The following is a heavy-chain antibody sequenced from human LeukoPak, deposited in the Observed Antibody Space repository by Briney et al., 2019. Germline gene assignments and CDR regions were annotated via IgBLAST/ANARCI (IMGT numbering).Heavy chain of an antibody. Sequence: GGSLRLSCAASGFTCSSYSMNWVRQAPGKGRERVSAISSSSSYIYYADSVKGRFTISRDNAKNSLYLQMNSLRAEDTAVYYCARDLDTAMVGGHDYWGQGTLVTVSS. J-gene: IGHJ4*02. V-gene: IGHV3-21*01. CDR1: GFTCSSYS. CDR2: ISSSSSYI. D-gene: IGHD5-18*01. CDR3: ARDLDTAMVGGHDY.